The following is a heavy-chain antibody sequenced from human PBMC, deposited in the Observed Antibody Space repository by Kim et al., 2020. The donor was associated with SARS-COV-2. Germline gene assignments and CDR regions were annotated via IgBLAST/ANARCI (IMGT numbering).Heavy chain of an antibody. D-gene: IGHD5-12*01. V-gene: IGHV6-1*01. Sequence: SETLSLTCPISGDSVSSNSAAWNWIRQSPSRGLEWLGRTYYRSKWYNDYAVSVKSRITINPDTSKNQFSLQLNSVTPEDTAVYYCAREEMATIDWYFDLWGRGTLVTVSS. J-gene: IGHJ2*01. CDR2: TYYRSKWYN. CDR3: AREEMATIDWYFDL. CDR1: GDSVSSNSAA.